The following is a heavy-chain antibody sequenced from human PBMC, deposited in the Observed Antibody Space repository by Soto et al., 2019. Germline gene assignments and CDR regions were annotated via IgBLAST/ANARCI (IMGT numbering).Heavy chain of an antibody. D-gene: IGHD6-19*01. Sequence: EVQLVESGGGLVKPGGSLRLSCAASGFTFSNAWMSWVRQAPRKGLEWVGRIKSKTDGGTTDYAAPVKGRFTISRDDSKNTLYLQMNSLKTEDTAVYYCTTGTGDSSGWYDAFDIWGQGTMVTVSS. V-gene: IGHV3-15*01. CDR3: TTGTGDSSGWYDAFDI. CDR2: IKSKTDGGTT. CDR1: GFTFSNAW. J-gene: IGHJ3*02.